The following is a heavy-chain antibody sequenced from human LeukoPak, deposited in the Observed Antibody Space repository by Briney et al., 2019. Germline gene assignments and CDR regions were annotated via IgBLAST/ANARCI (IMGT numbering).Heavy chain of an antibody. CDR2: INWNGGST. Sequence: PGGSLRLSCAASGFTFDDYGMSWVRQAPGKGLEWVSGINWNGGSTGYADSVKGRFTISRDNAKNSLYLQMNSLRAEDTALYYCAGVHTYYYDSSVLYFDYWGQGTLVTVSS. CDR1: GFTFDDYG. V-gene: IGHV3-20*04. CDR3: AGVHTYYYDSSVLYFDY. D-gene: IGHD3-22*01. J-gene: IGHJ4*02.